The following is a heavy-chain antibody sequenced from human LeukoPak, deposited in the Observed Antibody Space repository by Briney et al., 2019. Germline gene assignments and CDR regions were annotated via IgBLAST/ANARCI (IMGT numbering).Heavy chain of an antibody. J-gene: IGHJ4*02. CDR3: ARRSPYGLGY. CDR2: IDTRDSYT. Sequence: GESLKISCKGSGYSFTSYWISWVRQMPGKGLEWVGEIDTRDSYTNYSPSFQGHVAISADRSITTAYLQWSSLKASDTAMYYCARRSPYGLGYWGQGTLVTVSS. D-gene: IGHD3-10*01. V-gene: IGHV5-10-1*01. CDR1: GYSFTSYW.